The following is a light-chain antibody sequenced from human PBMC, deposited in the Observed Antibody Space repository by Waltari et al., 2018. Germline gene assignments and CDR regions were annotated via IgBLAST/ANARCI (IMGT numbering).Light chain of an antibody. J-gene: IGLJ3*02. CDR2: KDN. CDR3: QSTDSSGTSWV. Sequence: SYELTQPPSVSVSPGQTARISSSGAALPRQYVYWYQQKPGQAPILVIYKDNDRPSGIAERFSGSSSGTTVTLTISGVQAEDEADYYCQSTDSSGTSWVFGGGTKLTVL. V-gene: IGLV3-25*03. CDR1: ALPRQY.